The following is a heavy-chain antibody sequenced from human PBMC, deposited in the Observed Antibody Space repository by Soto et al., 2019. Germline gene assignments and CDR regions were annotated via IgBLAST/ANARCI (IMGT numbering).Heavy chain of an antibody. Sequence: KPSETLSLTCSVSGGSISSYYWSWIRQPAGKGLEWIGRIYSSRNTNYNPSLKSRVTMSVDTSKKQFSLKLSSVTAADTAVYYCARGAAAGVDYGMDVWGQGTTVTVSS. D-gene: IGHD6-13*01. CDR1: GGSISSYY. CDR3: ARGAAAGVDYGMDV. J-gene: IGHJ6*02. CDR2: IYSSRNT. V-gene: IGHV4-4*07.